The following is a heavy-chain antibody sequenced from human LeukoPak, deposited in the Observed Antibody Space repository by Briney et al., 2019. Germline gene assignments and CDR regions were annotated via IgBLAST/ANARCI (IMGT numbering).Heavy chain of an antibody. CDR3: ARLSSGWYFDY. CDR1: GYSFTNYW. J-gene: IGHJ4*02. V-gene: IGHV5-51*01. CDR2: IYPGDSET. D-gene: IGHD6-19*01. Sequence: GESLKISCKASGYSFTNYWIGRVRQMPGKGLEWVGIIYPGDSETRYSPSFQGRVTISADKSITTAYLQWSSLEASDTAMYYCARLSSGWYFDYWCQGTLVTVSS.